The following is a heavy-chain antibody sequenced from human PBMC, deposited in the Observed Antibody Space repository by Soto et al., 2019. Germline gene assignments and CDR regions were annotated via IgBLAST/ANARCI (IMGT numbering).Heavy chain of an antibody. V-gene: IGHV1-18*01. D-gene: IGHD3-3*01. J-gene: IGHJ4*02. Sequence: GASVKVSCKASGYTFTSYGISWGRQAPGQGLEWMGWISAYNGNTNYAQKLQGRVTMTTDTSTSTAYMELRSLRSDDTAVYYCAREDDYDFWSGPLDYWGQGTLVTVSS. CDR2: ISAYNGNT. CDR1: GYTFTSYG. CDR3: AREDDYDFWSGPLDY.